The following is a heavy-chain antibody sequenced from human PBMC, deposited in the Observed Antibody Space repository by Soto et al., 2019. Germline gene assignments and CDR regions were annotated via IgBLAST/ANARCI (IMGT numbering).Heavy chain of an antibody. CDR2: IYWDDDK. Sequence: QITLKESGPTLVKPTQTLTLTCTFSGFSLSTSGVGVGWIRQPPGKALEWLALIYWDDDKRYSPSLKSRLTITTDTSKNQVVLTMTNMYPVDTATYYCAHDYGVTADYWGQGTLVTVSS. CDR1: GFSLSTSGVG. J-gene: IGHJ4*02. V-gene: IGHV2-5*02. CDR3: AHDYGVTADY. D-gene: IGHD4-17*01.